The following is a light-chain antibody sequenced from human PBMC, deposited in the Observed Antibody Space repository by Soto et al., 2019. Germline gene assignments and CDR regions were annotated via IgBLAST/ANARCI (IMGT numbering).Light chain of an antibody. V-gene: IGLV1-47*01. J-gene: IGLJ2*01. CDR3: AAWDDSLSGYVV. CDR2: RNN. Sequence: QSVLTQPPSASGTPGQRVTISCSGSSSNIGSNYVYWYQQLPGTAPKLLIYRNNQRPPGVPDRFSGSKSGASASLAISGLRSEDEADYYCAAWDDSLSGYVVFGGGTQLTVL. CDR1: SSNIGSNY.